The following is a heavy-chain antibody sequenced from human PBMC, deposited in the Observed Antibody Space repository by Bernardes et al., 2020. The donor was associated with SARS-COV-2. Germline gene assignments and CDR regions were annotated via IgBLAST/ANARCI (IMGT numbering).Heavy chain of an antibody. D-gene: IGHD2-15*01. J-gene: IGHJ4*02. V-gene: IGHV3-33*01. CDR2: IRYDGSNK. CDR1: GFIFSSYG. CDR3: ARGFCGCYSGCGFDY. Sequence: GGSLRLSCAASGFIFSSYGMHWVRQAPGKGLEWVAAIRYDGSNKYYADSVTGRFTLSRDNSKNTVNLEMTSLGAEDTAVYYCARGFCGCYSGCGFDYWGQGTLVTVSS.